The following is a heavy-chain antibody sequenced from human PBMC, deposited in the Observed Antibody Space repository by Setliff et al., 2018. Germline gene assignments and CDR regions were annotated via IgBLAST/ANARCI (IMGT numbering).Heavy chain of an antibody. Sequence: SETLSLTCTVSGYSISSGYIWGWTRQPPGKGLEWAGNIGHTGSINYNPSLKSRLTISRDTSKNQVSLKLNSVTATDTAVYYCARDLGHGGDSDYWGQGILVTVSS. CDR1: GYSISSGYI. CDR2: IGHTGSI. CDR3: ARDLGHGGDSDY. D-gene: IGHD2-21*02. V-gene: IGHV4-38-2*02. J-gene: IGHJ4*02.